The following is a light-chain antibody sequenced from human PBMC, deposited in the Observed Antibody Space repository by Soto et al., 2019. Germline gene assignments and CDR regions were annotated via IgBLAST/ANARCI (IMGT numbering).Light chain of an antibody. J-gene: IGLJ2*01. Sequence: QSVLTQPPSASGTPGQRVTISCSGSNSNIGSNTVNWYQQLPGTAPKLLIYNNNRRPSGVPERFSGSKSGTSASLAISGLQSEDEADYYCAAWDDSLNGVVFGGGTKLTVL. CDR1: NSNIGSNT. CDR3: AAWDDSLNGVV. CDR2: NNN. V-gene: IGLV1-44*01.